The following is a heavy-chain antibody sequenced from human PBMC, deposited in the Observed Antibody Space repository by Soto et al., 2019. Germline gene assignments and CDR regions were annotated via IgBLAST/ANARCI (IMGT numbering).Heavy chain of an antibody. Sequence: GGSLRLSCAASGFTFSSYGMHWVRQAPGKGLEWVAVIWYDGSNKYYADSVKGRFTISRDNSKNTLYLQMNSLRAEDTAVYYCARDFEDSSGWSDYYYYGMDVWGQGTTVTVSS. J-gene: IGHJ6*02. CDR2: IWYDGSNK. CDR1: GFTFSSYG. D-gene: IGHD6-19*01. V-gene: IGHV3-33*01. CDR3: ARDFEDSSGWSDYYYYGMDV.